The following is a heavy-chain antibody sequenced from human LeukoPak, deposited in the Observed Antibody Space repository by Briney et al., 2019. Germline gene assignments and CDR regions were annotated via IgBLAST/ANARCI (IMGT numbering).Heavy chain of an antibody. V-gene: IGHV3-33*06. J-gene: IGHJ6*04. CDR1: GFKFNDYG. CDR2: VWFDNSNE. CDR3: AKGRGPTPLGDAGADV. Sequence: PGGSLRLPCTASGFKFNDYGMYWVRLPPQKGPEWVALVWFDNSNEHYADSVKGRFFLSRHNHENTLFLHVNSLRVEDTAVYYCAKGRGPTPLGDAGADVWGKGTAVTVSA. D-gene: IGHD1-26*01.